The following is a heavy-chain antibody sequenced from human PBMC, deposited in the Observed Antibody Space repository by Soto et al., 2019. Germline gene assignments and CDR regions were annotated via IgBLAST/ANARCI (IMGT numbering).Heavy chain of an antibody. J-gene: IGHJ4*02. Sequence: PSLTCAVYGGSFSGYYWSWIRQPPGKGLEWIGEINHSGSTNYNPSLKSRVTISVDTSKNQFSLKLSSVTAADTAVYYCASRLRGRLFDYWGQGTLVTVSS. V-gene: IGHV4-34*01. CDR3: ASRLRGRLFDY. CDR2: INHSGST. D-gene: IGHD3-10*01. CDR1: GGSFSGYY.